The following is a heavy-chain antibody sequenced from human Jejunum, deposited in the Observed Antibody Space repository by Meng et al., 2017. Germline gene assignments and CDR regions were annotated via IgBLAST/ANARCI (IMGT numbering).Heavy chain of an antibody. Sequence: QVKLQESGPGLVRPSETLSLTGTASGGFASSGSYYWTWVRQSPGKGLEWIGYNFDNGRTNYNPSLKSRVTMSVDTSRNQFSLKLSSVTAADTAVYYCARDNWGSIDYWGQGVLVTVSS. CDR2: NFDNGRT. CDR3: ARDNWGSIDY. J-gene: IGHJ4*02. CDR1: GGFASSGSYY. D-gene: IGHD7-27*01. V-gene: IGHV4-61*01.